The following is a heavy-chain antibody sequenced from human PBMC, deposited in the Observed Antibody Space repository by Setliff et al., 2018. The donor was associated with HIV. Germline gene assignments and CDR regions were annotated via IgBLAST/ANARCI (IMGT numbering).Heavy chain of an antibody. CDR3: ARQGNIVVVTSFDY. J-gene: IGHJ4*02. Sequence: ASETLSLTCSVSGGSISIYYWSWIRQPPGKGLEWIGYIDYTGSTNYNPSLKSRVTISVDTSENQFSLKLTSVTAADTAVYYCARQGNIVVVTSFDYWGQGTLVTVSS. V-gene: IGHV4-59*01. CDR2: IDYTGST. D-gene: IGHD2-21*02. CDR1: GGSISIYY.